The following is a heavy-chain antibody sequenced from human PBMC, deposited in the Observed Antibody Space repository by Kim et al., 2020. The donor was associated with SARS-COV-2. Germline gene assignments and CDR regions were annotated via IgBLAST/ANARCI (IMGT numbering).Heavy chain of an antibody. J-gene: IGHJ6*01. Sequence: ASVKVSCKASGYTFTAYYMHWVRQAPGQGLEWMGWIKTDSGGTNYAQKFQGRVIMTRDTSITTAYLELSGLRSDDTAVYYCARDDTYWGLDVWGQGTPAT. CDR3: ARDDTYWGLDV. V-gene: IGHV1-2*02. CDR2: IKTDSGGT. CDR1: GYTFTAYY.